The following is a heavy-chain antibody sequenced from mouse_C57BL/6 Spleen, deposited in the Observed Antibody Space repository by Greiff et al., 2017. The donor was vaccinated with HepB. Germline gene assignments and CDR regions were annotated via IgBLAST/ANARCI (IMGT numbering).Heavy chain of an antibody. CDR2: INPNNGGT. Sequence: VQLQQSGPELVKPGASVKISCKASGYTFTDYYMNWVKQSHGKSLEWIGDINPNNGGTSYNQKFKGKATLTVDKSSSTAYMELRSLTSEDSAVYYCARYDYGGGFAYWGQGTLVTVSA. CDR1: GYTFTDYY. CDR3: ARYDYGGGFAY. J-gene: IGHJ3*01. D-gene: IGHD2-4*01. V-gene: IGHV1-26*01.